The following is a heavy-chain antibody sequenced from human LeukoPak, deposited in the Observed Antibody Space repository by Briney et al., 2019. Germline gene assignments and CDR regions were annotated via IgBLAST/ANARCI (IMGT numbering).Heavy chain of an antibody. Sequence: PGGSLRLSCAASGFTFSSYSMNWVRQAPGKGPEWVSSISSSSSYIYYADSVKGRFTISRDNAKNSLYLQMNSLRAEDTAVYYCASVYCSSTSCLPDDDFDIWGQGTMVTVSS. V-gene: IGHV3-21*01. D-gene: IGHD2-2*01. CDR2: ISSSSSYI. J-gene: IGHJ3*02. CDR3: ASVYCSSTSCLPDDDFDI. CDR1: GFTFSSYS.